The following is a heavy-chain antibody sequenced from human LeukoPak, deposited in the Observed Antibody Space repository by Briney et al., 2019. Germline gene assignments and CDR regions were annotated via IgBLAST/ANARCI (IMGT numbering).Heavy chain of an antibody. CDR2: INPNSGGT. D-gene: IGHD6-19*01. Sequence: ASVKVSCKASGYTFTGYYMHWVRQAPGQGLEWMGRINPNSGGTNYAQKFQGRVTMTRDTSISTAYMELSRLRSDDTAVYYCARDSERYSSGSEPLDYWGQGTLVTVSS. CDR3: ARDSERYSSGSEPLDY. J-gene: IGHJ4*02. CDR1: GYTFTGYY. V-gene: IGHV1-2*06.